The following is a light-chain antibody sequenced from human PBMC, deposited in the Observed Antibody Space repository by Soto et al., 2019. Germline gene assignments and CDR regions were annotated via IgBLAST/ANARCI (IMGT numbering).Light chain of an antibody. Sequence: SVLTQPASVSGSPGQSITISCTGSSSDVGAYNYVSWYQQHPGKAPKLMIYDVSNRPSGVSNRFSGSKSGNTASLTISGLQAEDEADYYCSSYTISSRVFGTGTKVTVL. CDR1: SSDVGAYNY. J-gene: IGLJ1*01. CDR2: DVS. V-gene: IGLV2-14*01. CDR3: SSYTISSRV.